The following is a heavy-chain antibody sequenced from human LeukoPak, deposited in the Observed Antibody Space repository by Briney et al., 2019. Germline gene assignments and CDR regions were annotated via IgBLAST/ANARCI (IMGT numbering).Heavy chain of an antibody. CDR3: ARDSGAYLHAFDI. CDR1: GFTFSSYA. CDR2: ISGSGGST. J-gene: IGHJ3*02. D-gene: IGHD1-26*01. V-gene: IGHV3-23*01. Sequence: GGSLRLSCAASGFTFSSYAMSWVRQAPGKGLEWVSAISGSGGSTYYADSVKGRFTISRDNSKNTLYLQMNSLRAEDTAVYYCARDSGAYLHAFDIWGQGTMVTVSS.